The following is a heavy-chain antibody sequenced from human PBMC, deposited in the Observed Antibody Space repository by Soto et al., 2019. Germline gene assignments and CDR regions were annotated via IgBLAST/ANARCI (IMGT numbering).Heavy chain of an antibody. CDR1: GGTFSSYA. CDR2: IIPIFGTA. Sequence: ASVKVSCKASGGTFSSYAISWVRQAPGQGLEWMGGIIPIFGTANYAQKFQGRVTITADESTSTAYMELSSLRSEDTAVYYCARHRRTLAHYYGMDVWGQGTTVTVSS. J-gene: IGHJ6*02. V-gene: IGHV1-69*13. CDR3: ARHRRTLAHYYGMDV.